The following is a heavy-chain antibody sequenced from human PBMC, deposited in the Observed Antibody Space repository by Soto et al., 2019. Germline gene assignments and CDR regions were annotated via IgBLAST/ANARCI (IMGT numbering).Heavy chain of an antibody. D-gene: IGHD3-3*01. Sequence: EVQLVESGGGLVQPGGSLRLSCAASGFTFSDYWMHWVRQAPGKGLEWVSRIKSDGSTANYADSVKGRFTISRDNDKSKLYLEMNSLRVEDTADYYCERGVNNYYDQDVWGKGTTVTVSS. CDR2: IKSDGSTA. CDR1: GFTFSDYW. V-gene: IGHV3-74*01. CDR3: ERGVNNYYDQDV. J-gene: IGHJ6*04.